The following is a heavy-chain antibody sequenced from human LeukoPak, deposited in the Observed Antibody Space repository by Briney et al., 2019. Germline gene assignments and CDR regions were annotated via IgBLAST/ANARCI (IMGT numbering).Heavy chain of an antibody. Sequence: GGSLRLSCAASGFTFSTYAMTWVRQAPGGGLEWVSAPSGGVGSTYYADSVKGRFTISRDNSKNTVYLQMNSLRAKDTAVYFCAKGKASSWLDWFDPWGQGTLVTVSS. CDR1: GFTFSTYA. J-gene: IGHJ5*02. CDR3: AKGKASSWLDWFDP. V-gene: IGHV3-23*01. D-gene: IGHD6-13*01. CDR2: PSGGVGST.